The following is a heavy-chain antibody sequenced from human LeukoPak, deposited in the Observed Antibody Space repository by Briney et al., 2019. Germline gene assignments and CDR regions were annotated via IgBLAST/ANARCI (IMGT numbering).Heavy chain of an antibody. Sequence: PGASDTRYSPSFQGQVTISADKSISTAYLQWSSLKASDTAMYYCARNYYDSSGDLYGMDVWGQGTTVTVSS. CDR3: ARNYYDSSGDLYGMDV. D-gene: IGHD3-22*01. V-gene: IGHV5-51*01. CDR2: PGASDT. J-gene: IGHJ6*02.